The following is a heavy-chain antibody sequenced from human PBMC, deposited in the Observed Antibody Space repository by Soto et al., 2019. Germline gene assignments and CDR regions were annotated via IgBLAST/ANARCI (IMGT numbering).Heavy chain of an antibody. CDR2: INHSGST. CDR3: ARYRLRWYAYDS. D-gene: IGHD4-17*01. Sequence: SETLSLTSAVYGGSFSGYYWSWIRQPPGKGLEWIGEINHSGSTNYNPSLKSRVTISVDTSKNQFSLKLSSVTAADTAVYYCARYRLRWYAYDSWGQGTLVTVSS. CDR1: GGSFSGYY. V-gene: IGHV4-34*01. J-gene: IGHJ4*02.